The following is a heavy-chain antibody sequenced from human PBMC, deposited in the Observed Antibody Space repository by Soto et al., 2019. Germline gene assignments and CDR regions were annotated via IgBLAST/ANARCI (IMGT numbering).Heavy chain of an antibody. CDR1: GGTFSSYA. CDR3: ARSGKNSSPRRGYYFDY. J-gene: IGHJ4*02. CDR2: IIPIFGTA. D-gene: IGHD6-6*01. Sequence: QVQLVQSGAEVKKPGSSVKVSCKASGGTFSSYAISWVRQAPGQGLEWMGGIIPIFGTANYAQKFQGRVMITADESTRTAYMELSSLRSEDTAGYYCARSGKNSSPRRGYYFDYWGQGTLVTVSS. V-gene: IGHV1-69*12.